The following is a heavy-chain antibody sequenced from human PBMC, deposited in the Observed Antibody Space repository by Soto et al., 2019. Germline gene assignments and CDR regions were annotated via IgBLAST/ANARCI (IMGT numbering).Heavy chain of an antibody. V-gene: IGHV4-30-4*08. Sequence: SETLSLTCTVYGGSISDYYWSWISQTPGKGLEWIAYIYYSGIIYYNPSLKSRVTMSRDTSKNQFFLNLDSVTAADTAMYYCAREVGEVDYSSSSDAFDIWGKGTMVTVS. CDR3: AREVGEVDYSSSSDAFDI. CDR1: GGSISDYY. CDR2: IYYSGII. J-gene: IGHJ3*02. D-gene: IGHD6-6*01.